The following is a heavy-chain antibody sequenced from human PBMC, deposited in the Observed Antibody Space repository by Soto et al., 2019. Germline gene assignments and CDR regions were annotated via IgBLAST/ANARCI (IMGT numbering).Heavy chain of an antibody. J-gene: IGHJ5*02. V-gene: IGHV1-18*01. CDR2: ITTDKGKT. CDR3: ARDRDYGSGSPPHWFDP. CDR1: GDTFSKST. D-gene: IGHD3-10*01. Sequence: ASVKVSCKASGDTFSKSTFSWVRQAPGQGLEWMGWITTDKGKTTYAQKFQGRVTMTTDTSTSTAYMELRSLRSDDTAVYYCARDRDYGSGSPPHWFDPWGQGTLVTVSS.